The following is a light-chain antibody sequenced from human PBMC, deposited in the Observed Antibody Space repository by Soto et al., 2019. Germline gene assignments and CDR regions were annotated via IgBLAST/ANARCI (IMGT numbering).Light chain of an antibody. CDR3: KSYDSSLSGWGV. CDR1: SSNIGARYD. V-gene: IGLV1-40*01. CDR2: GNS. Sequence: QSVLTQPPSVSGAPGQRVTISCTGSSSNIGARYDVHWYQQLPGTAPKLLIYGNSNRPSGVPDRFSGSKSGTSASLAITGLQAEDEADYYCKSYDSSLSGWGVFGGGTKLTVL. J-gene: IGLJ2*01.